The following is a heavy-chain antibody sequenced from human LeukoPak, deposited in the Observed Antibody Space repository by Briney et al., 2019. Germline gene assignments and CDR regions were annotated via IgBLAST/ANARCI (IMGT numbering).Heavy chain of an antibody. D-gene: IGHD2-21*02. Sequence: GASVKVSCKASGYTFTSYYMHWARQAPGQGLEWMGIINLSGGSTSYAQKFQGRVTMTRDTSTSTVYMELSSLRSEDTAVYYCAGTVVTAIHYYYYGMDVWGQGTTVTVSS. CDR2: INLSGGST. CDR1: GYTFTSYY. CDR3: AGTVVTAIHYYYYGMDV. J-gene: IGHJ6*02. V-gene: IGHV1-46*01.